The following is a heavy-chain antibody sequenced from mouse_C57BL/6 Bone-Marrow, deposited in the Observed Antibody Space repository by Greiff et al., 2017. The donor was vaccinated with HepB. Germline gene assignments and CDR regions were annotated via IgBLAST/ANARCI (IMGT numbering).Heavy chain of an antibody. CDR2: ISSGSSTI. CDR3: ARPSTPYYFDY. D-gene: IGHD4-1*02. CDR1: GFTFSDYG. V-gene: IGHV5-17*01. J-gene: IGHJ2*01. Sequence: VKLMESGGGLVKPGGSLKLSCAASGFTFSDYGMHWVRQAPEKGLEWVAYISSGSSTIYYADTVKGRFTISRDNAKNTLFLQMTSLRSEDTAMYYCARPSTPYYFDYWGQGTTLTVSS.